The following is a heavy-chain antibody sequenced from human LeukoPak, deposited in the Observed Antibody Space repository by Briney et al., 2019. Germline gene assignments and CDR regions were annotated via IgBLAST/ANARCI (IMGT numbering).Heavy chain of an antibody. V-gene: IGHV1-69*04. Sequence: SVKVSCKASGGTFSSYAISWVRQAPGQGLEWMGRITPILGIANYAQKFQGRVTITADKSTSTAYMELSSLRSEDTAVYYCARPPTDSSGYYYYYGMDVWGQGTTVTVSS. D-gene: IGHD3-22*01. CDR1: GGTFSSYA. CDR3: ARPPTDSSGYYYYYGMDV. J-gene: IGHJ6*02. CDR2: ITPILGIA.